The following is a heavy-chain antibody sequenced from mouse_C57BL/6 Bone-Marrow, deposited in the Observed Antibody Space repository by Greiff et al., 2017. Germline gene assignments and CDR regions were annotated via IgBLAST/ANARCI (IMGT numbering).Heavy chain of an antibody. CDR1: GYTFTSYW. J-gene: IGHJ3*01. CDR2: IDPSDSYT. D-gene: IGHD2-12*01. V-gene: IGHV1-50*01. Sequence: VQLQQPGAELVKPGASVKLSCKASGYTFTSYWMQWVKQRPGQGLEWIGEIDPSDSYTNYNQKFKGKATLTVDTSSSTAYMQLSSLTSEDSAVDFCARFDYSPGRFAYWGQGTLVTVSA. CDR3: ARFDYSPGRFAY.